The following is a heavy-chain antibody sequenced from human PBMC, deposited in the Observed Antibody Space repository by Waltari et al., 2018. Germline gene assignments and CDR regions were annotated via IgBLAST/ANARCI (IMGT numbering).Heavy chain of an antibody. J-gene: IGHJ6*03. D-gene: IGHD2-15*01. Sequence: QVRLVPSGAEVKKLGSSFKVSCKASGATFGSYAISWLRQAPGQGLEWMGGIIPILGIANYAQKFQGRVTITADESTSTAYMELSSLRSEDTAVYYCASTYGGKDGYYYMDVWGKGTTVTVSS. CDR1: GATFGSYA. V-gene: IGHV1-69*04. CDR3: ASTYGGKDGYYYMDV. CDR2: IIPILGIA.